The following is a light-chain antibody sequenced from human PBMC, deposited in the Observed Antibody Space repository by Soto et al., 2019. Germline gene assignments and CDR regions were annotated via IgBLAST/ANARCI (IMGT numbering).Light chain of an antibody. Sequence: QSALTQPASVSGSPGQSITISCTGTSSDVGGYNYVSWYQQHPGKAPKLMIYEVSNRPSGVSNRFSGSKSGNTASLTISGLQAEDEADYYCSSYTSSSTYVFVTGTKLTVL. V-gene: IGLV2-14*01. CDR2: EVS. J-gene: IGLJ1*01. CDR1: SSDVGGYNY. CDR3: SSYTSSSTYV.